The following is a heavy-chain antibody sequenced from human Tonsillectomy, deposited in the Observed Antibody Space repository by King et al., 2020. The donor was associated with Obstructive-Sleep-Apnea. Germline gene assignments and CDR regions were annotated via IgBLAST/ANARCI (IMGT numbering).Heavy chain of an antibody. D-gene: IGHD3-10*01. CDR2: ISYDGSNK. J-gene: IGHJ4*02. V-gene: IGHV3-30*18. Sequence: VQLVESGGGVVQPGRSLRLSCAASGFTFSSYGMHWVRQAPGKGLEWVAVISYDGSNKYYADSVKGRFTNSRDNSKNTLYLQMNSLRAEDTAVYYCAKAEWFGEFSLFDYWGQGTLVTVSS. CDR1: GFTFSSYG. CDR3: AKAEWFGEFSLFDY.